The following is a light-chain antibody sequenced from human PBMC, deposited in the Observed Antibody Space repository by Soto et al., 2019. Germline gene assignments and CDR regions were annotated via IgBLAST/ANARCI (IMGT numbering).Light chain of an antibody. CDR3: QQYNNWPWT. CDR2: GAS. CDR1: QSVDDN. V-gene: IGKV3-15*01. Sequence: IVMTQSPATLSVSPGERATLSCRASQSVDDNLAWYQQKPGQAPRLLIHGASTRATGFPARFSGSGSGTDFTLTISSLQSEDFAVYYCQQYNNWPWTFGQGTKVDIK. J-gene: IGKJ1*01.